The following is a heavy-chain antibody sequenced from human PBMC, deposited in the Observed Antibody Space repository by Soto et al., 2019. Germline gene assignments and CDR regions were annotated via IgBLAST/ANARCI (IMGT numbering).Heavy chain of an antibody. CDR2: SSYNGGT. CDR3: TRHRIEVVWRGFDY. J-gene: IGHJ4*02. Sequence: PSETLSLTCTVSADSNSFRDSYWGWIRQPPGEGLQWIGSSSYNGGTFYNPSLKGRVDISIDASRRQSSLQLTAVTAADSAIYYCTRHRIEVVWRGFDYWGQG. V-gene: IGHV4-39*01. CDR1: ADSNSFRDSY. D-gene: IGHD1-1*01.